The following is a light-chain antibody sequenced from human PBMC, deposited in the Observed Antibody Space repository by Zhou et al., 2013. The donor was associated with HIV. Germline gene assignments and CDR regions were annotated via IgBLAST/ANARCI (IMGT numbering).Light chain of an antibody. Sequence: DIQLTQSPSLLSASVGDRVTITCRASQGISNYLAWYQQKLGKVPELLIYAASTLQSGVPSRFSGSGSGTYFTLTIRSLQPEDFAVYYCQQSYTIPATFGPGTKLEIK. CDR3: QQSYTIPAT. CDR2: AAS. CDR1: QGISNY. J-gene: IGKJ2*01. V-gene: IGKV1-27*01.